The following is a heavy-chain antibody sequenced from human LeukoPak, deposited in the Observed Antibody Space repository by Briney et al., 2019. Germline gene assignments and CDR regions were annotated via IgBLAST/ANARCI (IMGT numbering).Heavy chain of an antibody. V-gene: IGHV3-23*01. Sequence: GGSLRLSCAASGSTFSSYAMSWVRQAPGKGLEWVSAISGSGGSTYYADSVKGRFTISRDNSKNTLYLQMNSLRAEDTAVYYCAKVDYYDSSGYTSFDYWGQGTLVTVSS. D-gene: IGHD3-22*01. CDR2: ISGSGGST. J-gene: IGHJ4*02. CDR1: GSTFSSYA. CDR3: AKVDYYDSSGYTSFDY.